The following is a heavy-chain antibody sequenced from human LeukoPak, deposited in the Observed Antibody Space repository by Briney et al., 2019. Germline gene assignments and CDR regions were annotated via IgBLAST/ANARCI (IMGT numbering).Heavy chain of an antibody. D-gene: IGHD3-22*01. CDR3: ARAFTYYYDSSGQRFDY. Sequence: PSETLSLTCLVSGGSIRSSSYYWAWIRQPPGEGLEWIGSIHYGGNTRYNPSLKSRVTISIDTSKNQFSLNVNSLTAADTAVYHCARAFTYYYDSSGQRFDYWGQGTPVTVSS. V-gene: IGHV4-39*01. CDR1: GGSIRSSSYY. J-gene: IGHJ4*02. CDR2: IHYGGNT.